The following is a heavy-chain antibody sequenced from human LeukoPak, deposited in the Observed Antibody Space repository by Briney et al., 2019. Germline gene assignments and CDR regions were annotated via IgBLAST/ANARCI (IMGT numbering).Heavy chain of an antibody. V-gene: IGHV4-59*01. Sequence: SETLSLTCTVSGGSIGTYYWSWIRQPPGKGLEYIAYIYYTGSTDYNPSFKSRVRMPLDTSKNQFSLVLNSVTAADTAVYYCARGRYGGGWYDYWGQGTLVTVSS. CDR3: ARGRYGGGWYDY. CDR1: GGSIGTYY. D-gene: IGHD6-19*01. J-gene: IGHJ4*02. CDR2: IYYTGST.